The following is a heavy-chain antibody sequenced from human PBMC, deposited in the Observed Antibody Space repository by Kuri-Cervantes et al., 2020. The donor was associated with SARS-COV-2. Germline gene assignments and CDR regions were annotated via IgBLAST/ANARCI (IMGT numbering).Heavy chain of an antibody. CDR2: INHIGST. CDR1: GGSFSAYY. D-gene: IGHD3-16*01. J-gene: IGHJ4*02. Sequence: SQTLSLTCAVYGGSFSAYYWSSIRQPPGKGLEWIGEINHIGSTNYTPSLKSRDTISVDTSKHQLSLKLSSVTAADTAVYYCAGSPGGVFDCWGQGTLVTVSS. V-gene: IGHV4-34*01. CDR3: AGSPGGVFDC.